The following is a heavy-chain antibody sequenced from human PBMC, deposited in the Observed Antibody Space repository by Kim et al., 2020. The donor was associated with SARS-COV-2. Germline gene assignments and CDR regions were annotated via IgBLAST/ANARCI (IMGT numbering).Heavy chain of an antibody. CDR3: AKRRSGWYDGPVDY. CDR2: ISGSGGST. J-gene: IGHJ4*02. D-gene: IGHD6-19*01. V-gene: IGHV3-23*01. CDR1: GFTFSSYA. Sequence: GGSLRLSCAASGFTFSSYAMSWVRQAPGKGLEWVSAISGSGGSTYYADSVKGRFTISRDNSKNTLYLQMNSLRAEDTAVYYCAKRRSGWYDGPVDYWGQGTLVTVSS.